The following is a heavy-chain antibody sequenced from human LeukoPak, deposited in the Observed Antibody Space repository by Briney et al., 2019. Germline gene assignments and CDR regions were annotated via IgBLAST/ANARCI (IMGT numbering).Heavy chain of an antibody. V-gene: IGHV3-64*01. CDR2: ISSNGGST. CDR3: ARDPVGGSYYDY. J-gene: IGHJ4*02. Sequence: GGSLRLSCAASGFTFSNAWMSWVRQAPGKGLEYVSAISSNGGSTYYANSVKGRFTISRDNSKNTLYLQMGSLRAEDMAVYYCARDPVGGSYYDYWGQGTLVTVSS. CDR1: GFTFSNAW. D-gene: IGHD1-26*01.